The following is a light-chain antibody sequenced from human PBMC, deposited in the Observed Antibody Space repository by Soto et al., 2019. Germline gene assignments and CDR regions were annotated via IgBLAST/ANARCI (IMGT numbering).Light chain of an antibody. V-gene: IGKV3-20*01. CDR2: GAS. CDR1: QSVSSSY. J-gene: IGKJ5*01. CDR3: QQYGSSVIT. Sequence: EIVLTQSPGTLSLSPGERATLSCRASQSVSSSYLAWYQQKPGQAHRLLIYGASSRATGIQDRFSGSGSGTDFTLTIRRLEPEDFAVYYCQQYGSSVITFGQGTRLEIK.